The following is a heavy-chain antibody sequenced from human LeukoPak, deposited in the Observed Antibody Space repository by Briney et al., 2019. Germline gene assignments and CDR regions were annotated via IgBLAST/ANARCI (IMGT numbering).Heavy chain of an antibody. CDR3: AKDLAMVRGVWGAY. J-gene: IGHJ4*02. CDR1: GFTFSNAW. CDR2: IKSKTDGGTT. D-gene: IGHD3-10*01. Sequence: GGSLRLSCAASGFTFSNAWMSWVRQAPGKGLEWVGRIKSKTDGGTTDYAAPVKGRFTISRDDSKNTLYLQMNSLRAEDTAVYYCAKDLAMVRGVWGAYWGQGTLVTVSS. V-gene: IGHV3-15*01.